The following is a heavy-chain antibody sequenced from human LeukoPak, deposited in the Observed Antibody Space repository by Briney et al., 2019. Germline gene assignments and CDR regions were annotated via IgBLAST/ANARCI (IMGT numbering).Heavy chain of an antibody. D-gene: IGHD4-17*01. CDR1: GGSVSSGSYY. V-gene: IGHV4-61*01. J-gene: IGHJ4*02. CDR3: ARGFYGEYDY. Sequence: PSETLSLTCTVSGGSVSSGSYYWSWIRQPPGKGLEWIGYIYYSGSTNYNPSLKSRVTISVDTSKNQFSLKLSYVTAADTAVYYCARGFYGEYDYWGQGTLVTVSS. CDR2: IYYSGST.